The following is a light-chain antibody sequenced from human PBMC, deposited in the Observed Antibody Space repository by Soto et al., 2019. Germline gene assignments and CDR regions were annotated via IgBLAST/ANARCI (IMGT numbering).Light chain of an antibody. CDR2: AVT. Sequence: QSALTQPRSVSGSPGQSVTISCTGTNSDVGAYTLVSWYQQLPGKAPKLIISAVTYRPSGVPDRFSGSKSGNTASLTVSGLQAEDEADYYCSSYTGGNPSYVFGTGTQLTVL. V-gene: IGLV2-11*01. CDR1: NSDVGAYTL. J-gene: IGLJ1*01. CDR3: SSYTGGNPSYV.